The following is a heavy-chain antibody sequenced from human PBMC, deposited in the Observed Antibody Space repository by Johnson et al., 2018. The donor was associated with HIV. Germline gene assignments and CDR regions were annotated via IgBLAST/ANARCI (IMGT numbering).Heavy chain of an antibody. CDR2: IYRGGAT. J-gene: IGHJ3*02. V-gene: IGHV3-66*01. CDR1: GFSVSASY. CDR3: ARDKDYGGNHDAFDI. D-gene: IGHD4-23*01. Sequence: VQLVESGGGVVQPGRSLRISCAASGFSVSASYMSWLRQAPGKALEWVSVIYRGGATYYAASVQGRFTISRDNSKNTLYLQMESLRADDTALYYCARDKDYGGNHDAFDIWGQGTMVTVSS.